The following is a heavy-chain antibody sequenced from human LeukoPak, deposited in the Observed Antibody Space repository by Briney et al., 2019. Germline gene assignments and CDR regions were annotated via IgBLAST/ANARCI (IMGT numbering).Heavy chain of an antibody. J-gene: IGHJ6*02. D-gene: IGHD3-10*01. CDR3: ARHRGYGSHYYAMDV. CDR1: GGSIGSSNYY. V-gene: IGHV4-39*01. CDR2: IHYSGTT. Sequence: PSEALSLTCIVSGGSIGSSNYYWAWIRQPPGKGLEWIGSIHYSGTTHYNPSLKSRVTISVETSKNQLSLKLSSVTAADTAVYYCARHRGYGSHYYAMDVWGQGTTVTVSS.